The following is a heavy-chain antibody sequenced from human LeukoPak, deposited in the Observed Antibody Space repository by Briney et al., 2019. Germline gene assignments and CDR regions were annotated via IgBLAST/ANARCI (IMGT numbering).Heavy chain of an antibody. CDR1: GYTFTGYY. V-gene: IGHV1-2*02. Sequence: ASVKVSCKASGYTFTGYYMHWVRQAPGQGLEWMGWINPNSGGTNYAQKFQGRVTMTRDTPISTAYMELSRLRSDDTAVYYCARVVGYPNPGSQYSWFDPWGQGTLVTVSS. D-gene: IGHD6-25*01. J-gene: IGHJ5*02. CDR3: ARVVGYPNPGSQYSWFDP. CDR2: INPNSGGT.